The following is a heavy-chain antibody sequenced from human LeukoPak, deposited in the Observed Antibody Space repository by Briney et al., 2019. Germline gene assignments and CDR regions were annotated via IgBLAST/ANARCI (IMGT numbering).Heavy chain of an antibody. V-gene: IGHV1-2*02. Sequence: ASVKVSCKASGYTFTGYYMHWVRQAPGQGLEWMGWINPNSGGTNYAQKFQGRVTMTRDTSISTAYMELSRLGSDDTAAYYCARDQDGTVWFDYWGQGTLVTVSS. J-gene: IGHJ4*02. CDR1: GYTFTGYY. CDR2: INPNSGGT. D-gene: IGHD3/OR15-3a*01. CDR3: ARDQDGTVWFDY.